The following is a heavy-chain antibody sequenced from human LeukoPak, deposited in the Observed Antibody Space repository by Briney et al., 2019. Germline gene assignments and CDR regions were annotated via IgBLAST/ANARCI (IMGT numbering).Heavy chain of an antibody. CDR1: GYSISSGYY. V-gene: IGHV4-38-2*02. CDR2: IYHSGST. J-gene: IGHJ4*02. D-gene: IGHD6-13*01. CDR3: ARDSGYSSSWYDY. Sequence: SETLSLTCTVSGYSISSGYYWGWIRQPPGKGLEWIGSIYHSGSTYYNPSLKSRVTISVDTSKNQFSLKLSSVTAADTAVYYRARDSGYSSSWYDYWGQGTLVTVSS.